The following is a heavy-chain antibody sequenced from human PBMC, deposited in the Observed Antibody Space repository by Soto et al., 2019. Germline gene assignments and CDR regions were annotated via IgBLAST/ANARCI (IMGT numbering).Heavy chain of an antibody. CDR2: INPSGTTT. CDR1: GYTFTNFY. CDR3: AKPQIARHYYYGMEV. V-gene: IGHV1-46*01. Sequence: QVQLVQSGAEVKKPGASVKVSCKASGYTFTNFYMHWVRQAPGQGLEWMGIINPSGTTTDYAQKFQGRVTMTRDTSMSTYYMELSSLRSEDTAVYYCAKPQIARHYYYGMEVWGQGTAVTVSS. J-gene: IGHJ6*02.